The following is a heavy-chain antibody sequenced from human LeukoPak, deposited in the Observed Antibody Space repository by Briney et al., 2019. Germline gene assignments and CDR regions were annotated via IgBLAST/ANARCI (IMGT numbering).Heavy chain of an antibody. J-gene: IGHJ4*02. Sequence: ASVKVSCKAAGYTFTGYYMHWVRQAPGQGLEWMGWINPNSGGTNYAQKFQGRVTMTRDTSISTAYMELSRLRSDDTAVYYCARPLRTGIAVAFGYWGQGTLVTVSS. CDR1: GYTFTGYY. CDR3: ARPLRTGIAVAFGY. V-gene: IGHV1-2*02. CDR2: INPNSGGT. D-gene: IGHD6-19*01.